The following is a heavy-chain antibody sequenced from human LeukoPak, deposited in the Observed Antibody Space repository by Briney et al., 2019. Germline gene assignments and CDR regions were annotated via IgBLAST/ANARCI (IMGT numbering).Heavy chain of an antibody. Sequence: SGGSLRLSCAASGFTFSSYAMSWVRQAPGKGLEWASAISGSGGSTYYADSVKGRFTISRDNSKNTLYLQMNSLRAEDTAVYYCAKVPMWIYPSYYFDYWGQGTLVTVSS. CDR1: GFTFSSYA. CDR3: AKVPMWIYPSYYFDY. J-gene: IGHJ4*02. D-gene: IGHD5-12*01. CDR2: ISGSGGST. V-gene: IGHV3-23*01.